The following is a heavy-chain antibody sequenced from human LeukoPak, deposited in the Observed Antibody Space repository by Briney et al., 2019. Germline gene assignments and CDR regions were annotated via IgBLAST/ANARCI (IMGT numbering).Heavy chain of an antibody. D-gene: IGHD3-22*01. Sequence: SETLSLTCTVSGGSISSDYWSWIRQPPGKGLEWSGDIYYSVSTNYNPSLKSRFAISVDTSKNQFSLKLSYVTAADTAVYYCARVGAYYYDSSGYYSGGYFDYWGQGTLVTVSS. CDR2: IYYSVST. CDR1: GGSISSDY. V-gene: IGHV4-59*01. CDR3: ARVGAYYYDSSGYYSGGYFDY. J-gene: IGHJ4*02.